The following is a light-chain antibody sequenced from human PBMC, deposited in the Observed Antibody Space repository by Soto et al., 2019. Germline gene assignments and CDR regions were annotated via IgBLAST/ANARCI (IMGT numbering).Light chain of an antibody. V-gene: IGKV3D-20*02. CDR2: DAS. CDR1: QSVSSSY. CDR3: QQRSNWPIT. J-gene: IGKJ5*01. Sequence: IVLSQSPGTLSLSPGERATLSCRASQSVSSSYLAWYQQKPGQAPRLLIYDASNRATGIPARFSGSGSGTDFTLTISSLEPEDFALYYCQQRSNWPITFGQGTRLEIK.